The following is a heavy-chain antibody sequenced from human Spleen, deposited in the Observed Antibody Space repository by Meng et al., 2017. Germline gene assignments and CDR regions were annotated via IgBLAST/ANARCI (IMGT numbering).Heavy chain of an antibody. Sequence: EVQLVGAGGCLLQPGVSLRLSCAASGFIVSIDYMHWLRQAPGKGLEWVSVLYSGGGTYYADSVKGRFTISRDNSKNTVYLQMNSLRAEDTAIYYCARHDWFDPWGQGTLVTVSS. CDR3: ARHDWFDP. J-gene: IGHJ5*02. V-gene: IGHV3-53*01. CDR1: GFIVSIDY. CDR2: LYSGGGT.